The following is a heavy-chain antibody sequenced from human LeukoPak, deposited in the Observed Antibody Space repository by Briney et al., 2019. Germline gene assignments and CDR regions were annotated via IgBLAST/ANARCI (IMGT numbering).Heavy chain of an antibody. CDR2: ISGGSSFT. J-gene: IGHJ6*03. CDR1: GFSFSSFS. Sequence: GGSLRLSCAASGFSFSSFSMNWVRQAPGKGLEWVSYISGGSSFTYYADSVKGRFTISRDNAKNSLYLQMNSLRAEDTAVYYCARGASGYDYYYYMDVWGKGTTVTVSS. CDR3: ARGASGYDYYYYMDV. D-gene: IGHD5-12*01. V-gene: IGHV3-21*01.